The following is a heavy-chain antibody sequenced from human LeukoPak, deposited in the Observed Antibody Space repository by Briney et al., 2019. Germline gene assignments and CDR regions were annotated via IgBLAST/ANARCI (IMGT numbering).Heavy chain of an antibody. V-gene: IGHV3-64*01. Sequence: GSLKPFRAASGITLSSHSKHRVRQASGKGLEYFSAISSNGGSTYYANSVKGRFTISRDNSKNTLYLQMGSLRAEDMAVYYCARAAGGKIYDYWGQGTLVTVSS. CDR2: ISSNGGST. CDR3: ARAAGGKIYDY. D-gene: IGHD2-15*01. CDR1: GITLSSHS. J-gene: IGHJ4*02.